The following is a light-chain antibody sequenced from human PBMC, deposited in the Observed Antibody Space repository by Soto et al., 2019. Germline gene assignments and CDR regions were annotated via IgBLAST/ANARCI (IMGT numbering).Light chain of an antibody. V-gene: IGKV3-15*01. CDR2: GAS. CDR1: QSVSSN. Sequence: EIVMTQTPATLSVSPGERATLSCRASQSVSSNLAWYQQKPGQAPRVLIYGASTRATGISARFSGSGSGTEFTVTISSLQSEDFAVYYCQQCNNWPLTFGGGTKVEIK. J-gene: IGKJ4*01. CDR3: QQCNNWPLT.